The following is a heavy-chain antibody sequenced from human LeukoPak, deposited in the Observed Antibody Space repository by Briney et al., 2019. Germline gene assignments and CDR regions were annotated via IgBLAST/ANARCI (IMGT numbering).Heavy chain of an antibody. V-gene: IGHV3-48*01. J-gene: IGHJ5*02. CDR2: ISSSGSTI. CDR3: ARAGNYYGRHTNWFDP. D-gene: IGHD3-10*01. CDR1: GFTFSSYS. Sequence: GGSLRLSCAASGFTFSSYSMNWVRQAPGKGLEWVSSISSSGSTIYYADSVKGRFTISRDKAKNSLYLQMNSLKAEDTGVYYCARAGNYYGRHTNWFDPWGQGTLVTVSS.